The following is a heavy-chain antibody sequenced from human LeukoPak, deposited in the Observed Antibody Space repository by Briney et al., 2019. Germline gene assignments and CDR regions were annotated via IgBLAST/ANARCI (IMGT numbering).Heavy chain of an antibody. J-gene: IGHJ4*02. CDR2: ISYDGSNK. CDR1: GFIFSSYA. CDR3: ARDLGHVDTAMSD. V-gene: IGHV3-30-3*01. D-gene: IGHD5-18*01. Sequence: GGSLRLSCAASGFIFSSYAMHWVRQAPGKGLEWVADISYDGSNKYYADSVKGRFTISRDNSKNTLYLQMNSLRAEDTAVYYCARDLGHVDTAMSDWGQGTLVTVSS.